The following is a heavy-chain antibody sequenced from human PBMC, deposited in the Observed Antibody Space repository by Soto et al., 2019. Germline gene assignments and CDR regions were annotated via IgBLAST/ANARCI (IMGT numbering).Heavy chain of an antibody. CDR2: IIPIFGPA. J-gene: IGHJ6*02. CDR1: GGTFSSHS. CDR3: ATGSFTSTGGRIGYQYNAMDV. V-gene: IGHV1-69*01. Sequence: ASVKVSCKSSGGTFSSHSINWVRQAPGQGLEWMGGIIPIFGPANFAKKFQGRVTITADESTTTAYMELSTLTSEDTAVYYCATGSFTSTGGRIGYQYNAMDVWGQGTTVTVSS. D-gene: IGHD5-12*01.